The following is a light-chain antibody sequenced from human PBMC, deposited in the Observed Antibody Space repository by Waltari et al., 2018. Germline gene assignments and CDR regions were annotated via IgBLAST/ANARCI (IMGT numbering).Light chain of an antibody. CDR2: EVS. Sequence: QSALTQPASVSGSPGQSITISCTGTSSDVGGYNYVSWYQQHPGKAPKLLSYEVSNRPSWVSHRCPGSKSVNTASPTISGLQAKDEADYYCSAYTSSSTYGFGTVTKFTVL. V-gene: IGLV2-14*01. CDR3: SAYTSSSTYG. J-gene: IGLJ1*01. CDR1: SSDVGGYNY.